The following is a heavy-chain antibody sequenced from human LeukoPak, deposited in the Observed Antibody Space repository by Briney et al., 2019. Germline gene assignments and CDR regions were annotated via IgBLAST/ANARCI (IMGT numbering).Heavy chain of an antibody. CDR3: VLGHYGGLFDN. J-gene: IGHJ4*02. D-gene: IGHD4-23*01. CDR1: GFTFSRYD. V-gene: IGHV3-30*09. Sequence: GRSLILSCAASGFTFSRYDMHWVRQAPGKGLEWVAVISYDGSNKDYADSVKGRFAISRDNSRNTLFVQMNSLRAEDTAVYFCVLGHYGGLFDNWGQGTLVTVSS. CDR2: ISYDGSNK.